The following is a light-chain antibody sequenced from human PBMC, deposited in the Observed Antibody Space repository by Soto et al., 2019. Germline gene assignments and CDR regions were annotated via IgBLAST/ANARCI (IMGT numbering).Light chain of an antibody. CDR3: QQNYRATPWT. Sequence: DIQMTQSPWSLSASVGDRITVTCRASQSISRYLNWYQHKPGKAPKLLINAASSLERGVPSRFSGGGSGTDSTLNISSLQPDDFATYYCQQNYRATPWTFGQGTKVDIK. CDR1: QSISRY. CDR2: AAS. J-gene: IGKJ1*01. V-gene: IGKV1-39*01.